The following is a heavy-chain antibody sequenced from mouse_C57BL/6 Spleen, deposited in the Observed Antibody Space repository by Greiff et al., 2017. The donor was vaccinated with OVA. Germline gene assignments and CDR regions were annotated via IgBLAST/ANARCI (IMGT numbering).Heavy chain of an antibody. Sequence: HVQLQQPGAELVKPGASVKMSCKASGYTFTSYWITWVKQRPGQGLEWIGDIYPGSGSPTYNEKLKSKATLTVDTSSSTAYMQRSGLTSQDSAVYYCARYGSSSVGYFGYWGQGTTRTVSS. CDR3: ARYGSSSVGYFGY. D-gene: IGHD1-1*01. V-gene: IGHV1-55*01. CDR1: GYTFTSYW. J-gene: IGHJ2*01. CDR2: IYPGSGSP.